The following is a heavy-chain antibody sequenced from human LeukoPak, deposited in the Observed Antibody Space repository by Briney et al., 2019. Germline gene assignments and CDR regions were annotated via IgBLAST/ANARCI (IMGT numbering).Heavy chain of an antibody. V-gene: IGHV3-9*03. CDR1: GFTFDDYA. CDR2: ISWNSGSI. D-gene: IGHD3-22*01. Sequence: HPGRSLRLSCAASGFTFDDYAMNWVRQAPGKGLEWVSGISWNSGSIGYADSVKGRFTISRDNAKNSLYLQMNSLRAEDMALYYCAKDLFPSHYDSSGFLLPNAFDIWGQGTMVTVSS. J-gene: IGHJ3*02. CDR3: AKDLFPSHYDSSGFLLPNAFDI.